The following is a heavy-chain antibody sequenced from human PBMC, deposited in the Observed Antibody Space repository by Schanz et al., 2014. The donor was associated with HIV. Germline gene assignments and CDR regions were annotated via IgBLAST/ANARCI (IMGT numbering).Heavy chain of an antibody. Sequence: EVQLVESGGGLVQPGRSLRLSCAVSGFTFDDYAMHWVRQAPGKGLEWVSGISWNSGSIDYGDSVKGRFTISRDNAKNSLYLQMNSLRVEDTALYYCAKDMGRQPEYFQHWGQGTLVTVSS. D-gene: IGHD6-6*01. J-gene: IGHJ1*01. CDR2: ISWNSGSI. CDR3: AKDMGRQPEYFQH. CDR1: GFTFDDYA. V-gene: IGHV3-9*01.